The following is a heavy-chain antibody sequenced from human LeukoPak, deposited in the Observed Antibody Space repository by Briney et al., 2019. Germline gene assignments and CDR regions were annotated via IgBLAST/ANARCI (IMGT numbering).Heavy chain of an antibody. D-gene: IGHD2-2*01. CDR3: ARLKMVCSSTSCRGYYFDY. V-gene: IGHV4-30-4*08. J-gene: IGHJ4*02. Sequence: SQTLSLTCTVSGDSISSGDYYWSWIRQPPGKGLEWIGYIYYSGNTYYNPSLQSRVTISVDTSKNQFSLKLSSVTAADTAVYYCARLKMVCSSTSCRGYYFDYWGQGTLVTVSS. CDR1: GDSISSGDYY. CDR2: IYYSGNT.